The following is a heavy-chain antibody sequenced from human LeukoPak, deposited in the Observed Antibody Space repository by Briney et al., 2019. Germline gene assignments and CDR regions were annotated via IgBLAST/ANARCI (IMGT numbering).Heavy chain of an antibody. CDR1: GGSISSGSYY. CDR3: ARHKRFYGMDV. Sequence: PSETLSLTCTVSGGSISSGSYYWSWIRQPAGKGLEWIGRIYTSGSTNYNPSLKSRVTISVDTSKNQFSLKLSSVTAADTAVYYCARHKRFYGMDVWGQGTTVTVSS. J-gene: IGHJ6*02. CDR2: IYTSGST. V-gene: IGHV4-61*02.